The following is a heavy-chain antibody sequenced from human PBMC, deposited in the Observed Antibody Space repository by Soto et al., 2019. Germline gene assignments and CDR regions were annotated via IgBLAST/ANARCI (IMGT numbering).Heavy chain of an antibody. CDR2: ISGSGGGT. D-gene: IGHD3-10*01. J-gene: IGHJ4*02. CDR3: ANQDSGSYYSAPLDY. Sequence: EVQLLESGGGLVQPGGSLRLSCAASGFTFSSYAMSWVHQTPGKGLEWVSGISGSGGGTYYADSVRGRFTISRDNSKNTLYLQMNSLRAEDTAVYYCANQDSGSYYSAPLDYWGQGILVTVSS. V-gene: IGHV3-23*01. CDR1: GFTFSSYA.